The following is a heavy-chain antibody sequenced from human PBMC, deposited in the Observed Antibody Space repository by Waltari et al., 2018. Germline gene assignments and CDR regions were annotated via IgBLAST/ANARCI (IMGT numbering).Heavy chain of an antibody. CDR3: AKDRNNDYSNYGPFDY. V-gene: IGHV3-23*03. D-gene: IGHD4-4*01. Sequence: EVQLLESGGGLVQPGVSLRLSCAAFGFTFSIYAMSWVRQAPGKGGEWVSVIFGGGSTYYADSVKGRFTIYRDNSKNTMYLQMNSLRAEDTAVYYCAKDRNNDYSNYGPFDYWGQGTLVTVSS. CDR2: IFGGGST. CDR1: GFTFSIYA. J-gene: IGHJ4*02.